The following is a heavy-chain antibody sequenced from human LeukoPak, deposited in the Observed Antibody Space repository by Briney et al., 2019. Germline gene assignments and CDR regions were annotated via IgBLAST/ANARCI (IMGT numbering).Heavy chain of an antibody. CDR3: AKDALRYCSSTSCYTVDY. CDR1: GFNYSSYT. Sequence: GSLRLSCAAFGFNYSSYTMNWVRQAPGMGLEWLSYISATRDITYYADSVKGRFTISRDNSKNTLYLQMNSLRAEDTAVYYCAKDALRYCSSTSCYTVDYWGQGTLVTVSS. V-gene: IGHV3-23*01. D-gene: IGHD2-2*02. J-gene: IGHJ4*02. CDR2: ISATRDIT.